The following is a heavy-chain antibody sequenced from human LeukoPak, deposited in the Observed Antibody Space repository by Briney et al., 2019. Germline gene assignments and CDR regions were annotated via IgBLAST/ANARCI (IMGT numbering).Heavy chain of an antibody. Sequence: ASVKVSCKASGYTFTAYYVHWFRQVPGQGLEWMGWINLNSGDSHNSRRSQGRVTMTSDTSINTAYMELARLRSDDTAVYYCARRMPTHDAVDIWGQGTRVTVSS. J-gene: IGHJ3*02. D-gene: IGHD2-15*01. CDR2: INLNSGDS. V-gene: IGHV1-2*02. CDR1: GYTFTAYY. CDR3: ARRMPTHDAVDI.